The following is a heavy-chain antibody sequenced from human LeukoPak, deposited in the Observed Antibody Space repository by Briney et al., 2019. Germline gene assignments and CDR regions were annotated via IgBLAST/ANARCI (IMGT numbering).Heavy chain of an antibody. J-gene: IGHJ4*02. Sequence: ASVKLSCKASGYTFTGYYMHWVRQAPGQGREWMGWINPNSGDTNYAQRFQGRVTMTRDTSISTAYMDLSRRRSDDTAVYYCARDSGYCSSTGCYYFDYWGQGTLVTVSS. CDR3: ARDSGYCSSTGCYYFDY. V-gene: IGHV1-2*02. CDR2: INPNSGDT. CDR1: GYTFTGYY. D-gene: IGHD2-2*01.